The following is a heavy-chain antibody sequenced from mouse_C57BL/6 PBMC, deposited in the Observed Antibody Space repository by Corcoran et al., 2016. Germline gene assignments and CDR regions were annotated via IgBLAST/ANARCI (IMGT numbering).Heavy chain of an antibody. CDR2: INTYSGVP. CDR1: GYTFTTYG. V-gene: IGHV9-3*01. J-gene: IGHJ1*03. D-gene: IGHD1-1*01. CDR3: ALLRDWYFDV. Sequence: QIQLVQSGPELKKPGETVKISCKASGYTFTTYGMSWVKQAPGKGLKWMGWINTYSGVPTYADDFKGRFAFSLETSASTAYLQINNLKNEDTATYSCALLRDWYFDVWGTGTTVTVSS.